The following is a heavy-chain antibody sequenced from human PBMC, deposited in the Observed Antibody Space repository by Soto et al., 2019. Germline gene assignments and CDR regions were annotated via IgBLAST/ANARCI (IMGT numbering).Heavy chain of an antibody. CDR3: ARVSGLDGYYYYYYMDV. Sequence: SETLSLTCTVSGGSISSGGYYWSWIRQHPGKGLEWIGYIYYSGSTYYNPSLKSRVTISVDTSKNQFSLKLSSVTAADTAVYYCARVSGLDGYYYYYYMDVWGKGTTVTVSS. J-gene: IGHJ6*03. CDR1: GGSISSGGYY. D-gene: IGHD3-22*01. CDR2: IYYSGST. V-gene: IGHV4-31*03.